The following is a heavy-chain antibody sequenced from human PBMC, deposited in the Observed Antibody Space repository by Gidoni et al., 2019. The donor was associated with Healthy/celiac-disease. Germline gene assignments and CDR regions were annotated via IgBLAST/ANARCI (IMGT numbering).Heavy chain of an antibody. CDR3: ARDRMAVARNYYYYGMDV. J-gene: IGHJ6*02. V-gene: IGHV3-11*06. CDR1: GFTFSDYY. Sequence: GLVKPGGSLRLSCAASGFTFSDYYMSWIRQAPGKGLEWVSYISSSSSYTNYADSVKGRFTISRDNAKNSLYLQMNSLRAEDTAVYYCARDRMAVARNYYYYGMDVWGQGTTVTVSS. D-gene: IGHD6-19*01. CDR2: ISSSSSYT.